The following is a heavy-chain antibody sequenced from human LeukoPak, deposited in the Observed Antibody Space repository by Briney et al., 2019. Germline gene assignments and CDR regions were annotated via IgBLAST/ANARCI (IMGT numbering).Heavy chain of an antibody. CDR2: INTNTGNP. CDR1: GYTFTSYA. V-gene: IGHV7-4-1*02. Sequence: ASVKVSCKASGYTFTSYAMNWVRQAPGQGLEWMGWINTNTGNPTYAQGFTGRFVFSLDTSVSTAYLQISSLKAEDTAVYYCVRAYYDILTGYPTHWFDPWGQGTLVTVSS. CDR3: VRAYYDILTGYPTHWFDP. D-gene: IGHD3-9*01. J-gene: IGHJ5*02.